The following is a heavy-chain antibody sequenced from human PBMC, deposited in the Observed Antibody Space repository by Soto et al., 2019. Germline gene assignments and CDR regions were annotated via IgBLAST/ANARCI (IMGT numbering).Heavy chain of an antibody. D-gene: IGHD1-1*01. CDR1: GGSVNSGNYY. CDR3: ARVERGTATTVVDAFDI. J-gene: IGHJ3*02. CDR2: MSHSGGT. Sequence: QVQLQQWGAGLLKPSETLSLTCAVFGGSVNSGNYYWSWIRQPAGKGLEWIGEMSHSGGTHFNPSLNSRVTISVDTSKNQFSLKMSSVTAADTALYYCARVERGTATTVVDAFDIWGPGTMVTVSS. V-gene: IGHV4-34*01.